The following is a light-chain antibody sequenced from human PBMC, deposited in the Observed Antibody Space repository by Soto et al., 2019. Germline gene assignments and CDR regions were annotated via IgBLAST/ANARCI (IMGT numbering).Light chain of an antibody. CDR1: QGIGND. J-gene: IGKJ4*01. Sequence: IQVTQSPSSLSASVGDRVTISCRASQGIGNDLGWYQQKPGKAPKLLISAAYTLQSGVPPRFSGSGSGTDFTLTISSLQPEDVATYYCQKYDNAPLTFGGGTKVEIK. CDR2: AAY. V-gene: IGKV1-27*01. CDR3: QKYDNAPLT.